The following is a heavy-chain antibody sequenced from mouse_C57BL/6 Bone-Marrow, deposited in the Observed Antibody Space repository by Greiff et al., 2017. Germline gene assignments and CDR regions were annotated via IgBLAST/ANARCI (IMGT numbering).Heavy chain of an antibody. J-gene: IGHJ2*01. CDR3: APFTTVSSVYFDY. V-gene: IGHV14-3*01. CDR2: IDPANGNT. CDR1: GFNIKNTY. Sequence: LQQSVAELVRPGASVTLSCTASGFNIKNTYMHWVKQRPEQGLEWIGRIDPANGNTKYAPKFQGKATITADTSSNTAYLQLSSLTSEDTAIYYCAPFTTVSSVYFDYWGQGTTLTVSS. D-gene: IGHD1-1*01.